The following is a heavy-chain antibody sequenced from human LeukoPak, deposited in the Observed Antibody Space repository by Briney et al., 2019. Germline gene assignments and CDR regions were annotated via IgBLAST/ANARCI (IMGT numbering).Heavy chain of an antibody. J-gene: IGHJ5*02. V-gene: IGHV3-9*01. D-gene: IGHD2-21*02. Sequence: GGSLRLSCAAAGFTFDDYAMHWVRQAPGKGLEWVSGISWNSGSIGYADSVKGRFTISRDNSKNTLYLQMNSLRAEDTAVYYCAREYCGGDCYFDHWGQGTLVTVS. CDR3: AREYCGGDCYFDH. CDR1: GFTFDDYA. CDR2: ISWNSGSI.